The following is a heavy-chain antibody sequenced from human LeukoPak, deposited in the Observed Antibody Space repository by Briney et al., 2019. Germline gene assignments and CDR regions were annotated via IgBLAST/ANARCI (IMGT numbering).Heavy chain of an antibody. V-gene: IGHV4-59*01. Sequence: KGMEWISYIHHSGNSDYNPSLRSLVNKSLDTSKKQFSLNLISVTAADTAVYYCTRGHWGLQSWSQGTLVTVSS. CDR2: IHHSGNS. D-gene: IGHD7-27*01. CDR3: TRGHWGLQS. J-gene: IGHJ5*02.